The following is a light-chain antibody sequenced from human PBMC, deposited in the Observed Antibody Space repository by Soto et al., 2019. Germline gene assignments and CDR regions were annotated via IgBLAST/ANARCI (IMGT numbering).Light chain of an antibody. CDR2: EVS. V-gene: IGLV2-8*01. J-gene: IGLJ2*01. CDR1: SSDVGAYSY. CDR3: SSYAGSNNFVV. Sequence: ALTQPPSASGSPGQSVTISCTGTSSDVGAYSYVSWYQQHPGKAPKLMIYEVSKRPSGVPDRFSGSKSGNTASLTVSGLQAEDEADYYCSSYAGSNNFVVFGGGTKLTVL.